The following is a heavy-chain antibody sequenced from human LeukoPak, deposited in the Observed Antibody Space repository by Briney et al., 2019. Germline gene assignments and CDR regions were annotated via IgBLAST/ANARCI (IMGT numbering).Heavy chain of an antibody. CDR3: AKGYYDSSGYYHTTDGVDY. CDR2: ISYDGSNK. CDR1: GFTFSSYG. D-gene: IGHD3-22*01. Sequence: GGSLRLSCAASGFTFSSYGMHWVRQAPGKGLEWVAVISYDGSNKYYADSVKGRFTISRDNSKNTLYLQMNSLRAEDTAVYYCAKGYYDSSGYYHTTDGVDYWGQGTLVTVSS. V-gene: IGHV3-30*18. J-gene: IGHJ4*02.